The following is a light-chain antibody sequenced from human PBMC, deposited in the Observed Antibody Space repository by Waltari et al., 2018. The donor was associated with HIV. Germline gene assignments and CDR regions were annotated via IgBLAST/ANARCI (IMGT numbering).Light chain of an antibody. Sequence: QSALTQPASVSGSPGQSITISCTGTSSDVGSYNLVSWYQQHPGKAPKVMIYEGSKRPSGFSNPFSGSKSGNTASLTISGLQAEDEADYYCFSYAGSRDYVFGTGTKVTVL. J-gene: IGLJ1*01. CDR2: EGS. CDR1: SSDVGSYNL. CDR3: FSYAGSRDYV. V-gene: IGLV2-23*01.